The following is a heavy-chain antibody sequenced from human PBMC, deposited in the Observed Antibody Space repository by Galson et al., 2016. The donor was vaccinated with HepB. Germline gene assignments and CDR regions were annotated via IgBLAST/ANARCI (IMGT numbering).Heavy chain of an antibody. D-gene: IGHD6-19*01. J-gene: IGHJ5*02. CDR1: GFTFSSSG. CDR2: IWSDGSNR. CDR3: ARDPHASGWAAYYFDA. Sequence: SLRLSCAVSGFTFSSSGMHWVRQAPGKGLEWVAVIWSDGSNRYYADSVQGRFTISRDNSKNTLFLQMNSLRAEDTAVYFCARDPHASGWAAYYFDAWGQGTLVTVSS. V-gene: IGHV3-33*01.